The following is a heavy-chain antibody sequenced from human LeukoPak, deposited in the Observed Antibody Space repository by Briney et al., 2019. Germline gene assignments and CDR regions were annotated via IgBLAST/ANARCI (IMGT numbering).Heavy chain of an antibody. D-gene: IGHD6-6*01. Sequence: SETLSLTCTVSGGSISSSSYYWGGIRQPPGKGLEWIGSIYYSGSTYYNPSLKSRVTISVDTSKNQFSLKLSSVTAADTAVYYCARGRPGFDPWGQGTLVTVSS. J-gene: IGHJ5*02. V-gene: IGHV4-39*07. CDR3: ARGRPGFDP. CDR2: IYYSGST. CDR1: GGSISSSSYY.